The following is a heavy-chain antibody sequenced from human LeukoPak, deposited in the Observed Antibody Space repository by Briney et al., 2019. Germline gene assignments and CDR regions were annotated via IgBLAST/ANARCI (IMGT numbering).Heavy chain of an antibody. CDR1: GGSFSGEY. CDR3: ARGIHRGSYPY. J-gene: IGHJ4*02. Sequence: SETLSLTCAVYGGSFSGEYWSGIRQPQGKGLEWIGEINHSGSSNYNPSLQSRVTISVDTSKNQFSLKLRSVTAADTAIYYCARGIHRGSYPYWGPGTLVTVSS. D-gene: IGHD1-26*01. V-gene: IGHV4-34*01. CDR2: INHSGSS.